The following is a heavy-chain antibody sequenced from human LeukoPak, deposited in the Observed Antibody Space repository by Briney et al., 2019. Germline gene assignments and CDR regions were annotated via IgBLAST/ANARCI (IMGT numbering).Heavy chain of an antibody. V-gene: IGHV1-58*01. J-gene: IGHJ4*02. D-gene: IGHD3-10*01. CDR1: GFTFTSSA. CDR2: IVVGSGNT. CDR3: AKKGYAGSGTYSYYFDY. Sequence: SVKVSCKASGFTFTSSAVQWVRQARGQRLEWIGWIVVGSGNTNYAQKFQERVTITRDMSTSTAYMELSSLRSEDTAVYYCAKKGYAGSGTYSYYFDYWGQGTLVTVSS.